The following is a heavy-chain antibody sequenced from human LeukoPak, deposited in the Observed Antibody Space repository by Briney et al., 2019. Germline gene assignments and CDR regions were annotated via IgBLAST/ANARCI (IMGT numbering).Heavy chain of an antibody. CDR3: ARAACSSTSCYVVY. CDR1: GFTFSSYA. D-gene: IGHD2-2*01. Sequence: GGSLRRSCAASGFTFSSYAMHWVRQAPGKGLEWVAVISYDGSNKYYADSVKGRFTISRDNSKNMLYLQMNSLRAEDTAVYYCARAACSSTSCYVVYWGQGTLVTVSS. J-gene: IGHJ4*02. V-gene: IGHV3-30-3*01. CDR2: ISYDGSNK.